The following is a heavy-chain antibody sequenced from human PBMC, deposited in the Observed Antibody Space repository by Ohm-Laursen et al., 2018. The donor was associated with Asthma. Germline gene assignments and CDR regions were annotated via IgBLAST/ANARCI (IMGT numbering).Heavy chain of an antibody. V-gene: IGHV3-30*03. D-gene: IGHD3-22*01. Sequence: SLRLSCTAPGFTFSSYGMHWVRQAPGKGLEWVAVISYDGSNKYYADSVKGRFTISRDNSKNTLYLQMNSLRAEDTAVYYCASESYYDSSEDYWGQGTLATVSS. CDR1: GFTFSSYG. CDR2: ISYDGSNK. CDR3: ASESYYDSSEDY. J-gene: IGHJ4*02.